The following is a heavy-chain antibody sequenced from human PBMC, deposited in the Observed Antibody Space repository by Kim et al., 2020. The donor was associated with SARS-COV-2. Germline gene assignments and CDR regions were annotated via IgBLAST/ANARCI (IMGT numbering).Heavy chain of an antibody. D-gene: IGHD3-22*01. J-gene: IGHJ4*02. CDR2: ISAYNGNT. CDR3: ARDLQGARTYYYDSSGYFY. CDR1: GYTFTSYG. Sequence: ASVKVSCKASGYTFTSYGISWVRQAPGQGLEWMGWISAYNGNTNYAQKLQGRVTMTTDTSTSTAYMELRSLRSDDTAVYYCARDLQGARTYYYDSSGYFYCGQGTLVTVSS. V-gene: IGHV1-18*04.